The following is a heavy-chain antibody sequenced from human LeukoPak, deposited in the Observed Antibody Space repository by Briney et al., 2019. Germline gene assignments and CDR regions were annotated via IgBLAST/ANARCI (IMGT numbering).Heavy chain of an antibody. Sequence: GGSLRLSCAAPGFTFSDYYMSWIRQAPGKGLEWVSYISSSGSTIYYADSVKGRFTISRDYAKNSLYLQMNSLRAEDTAVYYCARDPSFDILTGYDYWGQGTLVTVSS. CDR2: ISSSGSTI. CDR3: ARDPSFDILTGYDY. J-gene: IGHJ4*02. CDR1: GFTFSDYY. V-gene: IGHV3-11*04. D-gene: IGHD3-9*01.